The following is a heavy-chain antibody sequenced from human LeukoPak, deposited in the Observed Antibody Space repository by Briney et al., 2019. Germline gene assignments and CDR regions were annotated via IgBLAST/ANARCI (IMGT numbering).Heavy chain of an antibody. CDR1: GFTFSSYG. D-gene: IGHD3-22*01. CDR2: IRYDGSKK. V-gene: IGHV3-33*01. CDR3: ARDNYYDSSGQI. J-gene: IGHJ4*02. Sequence: PGGSLRLSCAASGFTFSSYGMQWVRQAPGKGLEWVALIRYDGSKKYYADSVKGRFTISRDNSKNTLYLQMNSLRAEDTAVYYCARDNYYDSSGQIWGQGTLVTVSS.